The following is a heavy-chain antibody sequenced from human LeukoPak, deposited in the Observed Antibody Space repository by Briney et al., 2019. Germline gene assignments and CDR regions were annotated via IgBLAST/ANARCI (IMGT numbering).Heavy chain of an antibody. Sequence: GGSLRLSCAASGFTVSSNYMSWVRQAPGKGLEWVSVIYSGGSTYYADSVKGRFTISRDNSKNTLYLQMNSLRAEDTAVYYCARGGTKLRFLEWLSYPRYYYYYMDVWGKGTTVTVSS. CDR3: ARGGTKLRFLEWLSYPRYYYYYMDV. J-gene: IGHJ6*03. CDR2: IYSGGST. D-gene: IGHD3-3*01. CDR1: GFTVSSNY. V-gene: IGHV3-53*01.